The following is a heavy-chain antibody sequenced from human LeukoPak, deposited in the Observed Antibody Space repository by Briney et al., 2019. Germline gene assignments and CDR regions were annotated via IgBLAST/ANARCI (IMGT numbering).Heavy chain of an antibody. D-gene: IGHD3-9*01. Sequence: GSPRLSCAASGFTFSDYTMNWVRPAPGKGLEWISYIGRRSQIMYLADSVKGRFTISRDNAKNSLYLQMNSLRDEDTAVYFCARDLFYAFDVWGQGATVTVSS. CDR3: ARDLFYAFDV. V-gene: IGHV3-48*02. CDR1: GFTFSDYT. CDR2: IGRRSQIM. J-gene: IGHJ3*01.